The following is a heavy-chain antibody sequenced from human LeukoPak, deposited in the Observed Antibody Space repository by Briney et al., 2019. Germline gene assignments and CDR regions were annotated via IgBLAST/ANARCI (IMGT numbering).Heavy chain of an antibody. V-gene: IGHV4-59*08. CDR2: IYYSGST. J-gene: IGHJ4*02. CDR1: GGSISSYY. CDR3: ARLDYYDSGGYYYRIFDY. Sequence: PSETLSLTCTVSGGSISSYYWSWIRQPPGKGLEWIGYIYYSGSTNYNPSLKSRVTISVDTSKNQFSLKLSSVTAADTAVYYCARLDYYDSGGYYYRIFDYWGQGTLVTVSS. D-gene: IGHD3-22*01.